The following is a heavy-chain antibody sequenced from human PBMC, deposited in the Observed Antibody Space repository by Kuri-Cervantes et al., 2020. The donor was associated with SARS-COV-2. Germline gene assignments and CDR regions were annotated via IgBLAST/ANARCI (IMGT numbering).Heavy chain of an antibody. V-gene: IGHV3-23*01. CDR1: GFTFSSYA. CDR3: AKAGGLYNWNY. D-gene: IGHD1-20*01. J-gene: IGHJ4*02. Sequence: GGSLRLSCAASGFTFSSYAMRWVRQAPGKVPEWVSAISGSGGSTYYASSMKGRFTISRDNSKNTLYLQMNSLRAEDTAVYYCAKAGGLYNWNYWGQGTLVTVSS. CDR2: ISGSGGST.